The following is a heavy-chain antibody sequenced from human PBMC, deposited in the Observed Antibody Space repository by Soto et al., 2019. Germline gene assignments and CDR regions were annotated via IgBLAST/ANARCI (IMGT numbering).Heavy chain of an antibody. CDR3: VRSMAGNDYFHMDV. CDR2: MNPYSGNT. Sequence: QVQLVQSGAEVKKPGASVRVSCMASGYTFFNYDINWVRQATGQGPEWMGWMNPYSGNTGYAPEFQGRLTMTRSTSINTAYMELSSLRSDDTAIYYCVRSMAGNDYFHMDVWGEGTTVIVS. CDR1: GYTFFNYD. D-gene: IGHD3-10*01. V-gene: IGHV1-8*01. J-gene: IGHJ6*03.